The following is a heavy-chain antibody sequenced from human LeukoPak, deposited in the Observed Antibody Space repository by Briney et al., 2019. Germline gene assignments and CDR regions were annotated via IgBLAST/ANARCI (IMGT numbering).Heavy chain of an antibody. CDR2: IYYSGST. D-gene: IGHD6-13*01. J-gene: IGHJ2*01. Sequence: NPSETLSLTCTVSGGSISSYYWSWIRQPPGKGLEWIGYIYYSGSTNYNPSLKSRVTISVDTSKNQFSLKLSSVTAADTAVYYCARVEQQLVQPPWYFDLWGRGTLVTVSS. CDR3: ARVEQQLVQPPWYFDL. V-gene: IGHV4-59*01. CDR1: GGSISSYY.